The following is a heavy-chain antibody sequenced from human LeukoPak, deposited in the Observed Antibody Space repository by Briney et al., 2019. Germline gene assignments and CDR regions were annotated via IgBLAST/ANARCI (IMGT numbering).Heavy chain of an antibody. V-gene: IGHV4-59*01. D-gene: IGHD3-22*01. CDR2: IYYSGST. J-gene: IGHJ4*02. CDR3: ARHRGSGYPYFDY. CDR1: GGSINNYY. Sequence: SETLSLTCTVSGGSINNYYWSWIRQPPGRGLEWIGYIYYSGSTNYNPSLKSRVTISVDTSRNQFSLKMSSLTAADTAVYYCARHRGSGYPYFDYWGQGTLVTVSS.